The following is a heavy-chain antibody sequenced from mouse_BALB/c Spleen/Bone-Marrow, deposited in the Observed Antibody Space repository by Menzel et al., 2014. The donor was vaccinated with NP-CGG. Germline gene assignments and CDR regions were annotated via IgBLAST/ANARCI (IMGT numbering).Heavy chain of an antibody. Sequence: EVKLVESGGGLVKPGGSLKLSCAASGFTFSDYYMYWVRQTPEKRLEWVATISDGGSYTYYPDSVKGRFTISRDNAKNNLYLQMSSLKSEDTAMYYCANYYGSPWFAYWGQGTLVPVSA. D-gene: IGHD1-1*01. CDR3: ANYYGSPWFAY. J-gene: IGHJ3*01. CDR1: GFTFSDYY. CDR2: ISDGGSYT. V-gene: IGHV5-4*02.